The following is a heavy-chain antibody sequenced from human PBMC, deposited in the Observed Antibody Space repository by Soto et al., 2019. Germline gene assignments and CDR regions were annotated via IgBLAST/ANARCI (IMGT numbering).Heavy chain of an antibody. CDR3: TTDSKRYTIAIAD. J-gene: IGHJ4*02. CDR1: GFIFSNAW. CDR2: IKSRAHGGAT. V-gene: IGHV3-15*07. D-gene: IGHD3-16*02. Sequence: EVQLVESGGGLVQPGGSLRLSCAVSGFIFSNAWMNWVRQAPGKGLEWVGRIKSRAHGGATDYAAPVKGRFTISRDDSKNMLYLQLNSLETEDTAVYYCTTDSKRYTIAIADWGQGTLVTVSS.